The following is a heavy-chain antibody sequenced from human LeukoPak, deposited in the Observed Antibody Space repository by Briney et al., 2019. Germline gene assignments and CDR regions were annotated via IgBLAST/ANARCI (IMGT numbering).Heavy chain of an antibody. V-gene: IGHV4-59*08. CDR2: MYYSGSA. D-gene: IGHD6-13*01. Sequence: PSETLSLTCTVSGGSITDYYWSWIRHSSGKGLEWIGYMYYSGSAYYSPSLKTRVTISVDTSKNQFSLKLTSVTAADTAVYYCARSTFSSNWNLWGQGTLVTVSS. J-gene: IGHJ4*02. CDR1: GGSITDYY. CDR3: ARSTFSSNWNL.